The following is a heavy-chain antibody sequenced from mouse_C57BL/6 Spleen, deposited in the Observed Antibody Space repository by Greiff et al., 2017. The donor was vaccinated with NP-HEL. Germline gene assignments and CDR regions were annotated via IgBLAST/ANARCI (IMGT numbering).Heavy chain of an antibody. CDR2: IYPRDGST. J-gene: IGHJ2*01. CDR1: GYTFTSYD. V-gene: IGHV1-85*01. Sequence: QVQLQQPGPELVKPGASVKLSCKASGYTFTSYDINWVKQRPGQGLEWIGLIYPRDGSTKYNEKFKGKATLTVDTSSSTAYMELHSLTSEDSAVYFCAREETGKKGDYFDYWGQGTTLTVSS. CDR3: AREETGKKGDYFDY. D-gene: IGHD4-1*01.